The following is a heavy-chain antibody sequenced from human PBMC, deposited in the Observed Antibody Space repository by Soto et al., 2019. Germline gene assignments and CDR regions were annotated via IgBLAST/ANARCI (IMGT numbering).Heavy chain of an antibody. CDR2: IYYSGST. D-gene: IGHD3-10*01. CDR1: GGSISSGGYY. V-gene: IGHV4-31*03. Sequence: QVQLQESGPGLVKPSQTLSLTCTVSGGSISSGGYYWSWIRQHPGKGLEWIGYIYYSGSTYYNPSLKSRVTISVDTSKNQFSLKLSSVTAADTAVYYCARDSWGVTVPDLDMDVWGKGTTVTVSS. CDR3: ARDSWGVTVPDLDMDV. J-gene: IGHJ6*03.